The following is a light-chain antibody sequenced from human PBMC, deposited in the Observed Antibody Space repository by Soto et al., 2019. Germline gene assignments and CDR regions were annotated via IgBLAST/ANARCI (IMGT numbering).Light chain of an antibody. CDR1: SSNIGNHY. Sequence: QSVLTQPPSVSAAPGQKVTISCSGSSSNIGNHYVSWYQQFPGTAPKLLIYDNNKRPSGIPDRFSGSKSGTSATLGITGLQTGDEADYYCGSWDNSLSAGVFGGGTKVTVL. J-gene: IGLJ2*01. CDR2: DNN. CDR3: GSWDNSLSAGV. V-gene: IGLV1-51*01.